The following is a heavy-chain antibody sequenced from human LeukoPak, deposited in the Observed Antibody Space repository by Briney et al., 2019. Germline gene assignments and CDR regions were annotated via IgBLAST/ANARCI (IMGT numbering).Heavy chain of an antibody. CDR1: GFTFSNYG. D-gene: IGHD2-2*01. CDR3: ARDSCSSPSCFDY. Sequence: GGSLRLSSAASGFTFSNYGMHWVRQAPGKGLEWVAAIQYDGRIEYYADSVKGRFTISRDDSKNTLYLQMNSLRAEDTAVYYSARDSCSSPSCFDYWGQGTLITVSS. J-gene: IGHJ4*02. V-gene: IGHV3-33*05. CDR2: IQYDGRIE.